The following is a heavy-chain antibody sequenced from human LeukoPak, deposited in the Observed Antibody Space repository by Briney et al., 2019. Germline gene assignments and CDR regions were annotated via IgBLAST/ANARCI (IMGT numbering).Heavy chain of an antibody. CDR2: IYYSGST. CDR1: GGSISSSSYY. J-gene: IGHJ3*02. Sequence: PSETLSLTCTVSGGSISSSSYYWGWIRQPPGKGLEWIGSIYYSGSTYYNPSLKSRVTISVDTSKNQFSLKLSSVTTADTAVYYCARLYYDSSRTYAFDIWGQGTMVTVSS. D-gene: IGHD3-22*01. CDR3: ARLYYDSSRTYAFDI. V-gene: IGHV4-39*01.